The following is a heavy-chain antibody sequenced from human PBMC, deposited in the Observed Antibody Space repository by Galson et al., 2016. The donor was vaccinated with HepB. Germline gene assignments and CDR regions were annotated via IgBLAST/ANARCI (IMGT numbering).Heavy chain of an antibody. D-gene: IGHD3-16*01. CDR3: ARVYDYVWVGSHFDY. CDR2: INSDGSGT. Sequence: SLRLSCAASGFTFRNHWMKGGRKDAGKGLVWISRINSDGSGTTYADSVKGRFTISRDNAKNTVYLQMDSLRAEDTAVYYCARVYDYVWVGSHFDYWGQGTLVTVPS. J-gene: IGHJ4*02. CDR1: GFTFRNHW. V-gene: IGHV3-74*01.